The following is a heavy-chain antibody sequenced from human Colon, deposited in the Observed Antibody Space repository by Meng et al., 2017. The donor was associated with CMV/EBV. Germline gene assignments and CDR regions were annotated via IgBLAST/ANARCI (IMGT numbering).Heavy chain of an antibody. CDR3: ARDPNYYFDY. J-gene: IGHJ4*02. Sequence: SCAASGISFSSYAMHWVRQAPGKGLEWVAVISYDGSNKYYADSVKGRFTISRDNSKNTLYLQMNSLRAEDTAVYYCARDPNYYFDYWGQGTLVTVSS. CDR2: ISYDGSNK. V-gene: IGHV3-30*04. CDR1: GISFSSYA. D-gene: IGHD1-7*01.